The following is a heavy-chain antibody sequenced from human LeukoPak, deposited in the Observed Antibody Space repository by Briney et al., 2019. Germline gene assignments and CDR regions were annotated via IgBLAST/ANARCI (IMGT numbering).Heavy chain of an antibody. J-gene: IGHJ2*01. CDR1: GGSISSYY. Sequence: PSETLSLTCTVSGGSISSYYWSWIRQPAGKGLEWIGRIYTSGSTNYNPSLKSRVTISVDTSKNQFSLKLSSVTAADTAVYYCARQLIVVGPWYFDLWGRGTLVTVSS. CDR2: IYTSGST. V-gene: IGHV4-4*07. D-gene: IGHD3-22*01. CDR3: ARQLIVVGPWYFDL.